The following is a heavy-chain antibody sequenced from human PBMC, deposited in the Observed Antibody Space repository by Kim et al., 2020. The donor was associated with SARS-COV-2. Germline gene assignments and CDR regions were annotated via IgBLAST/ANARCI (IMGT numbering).Heavy chain of an antibody. Sequence: GGSLRLSCVGSGFIFSNAWMSWVRQAPEKGLEWVGRIKSESDGGTIDYAEPLEGRFTISRDDSKNTLYLQMDGLGTADTGVYYCTTDQEGAAAADLDYWGQGTLVTVSS. V-gene: IGHV3-15*01. CDR1: GFIFSNAW. J-gene: IGHJ4*02. CDR3: TTDQEGAAAADLDY. D-gene: IGHD6-25*01. CDR2: IKSESDGGTI.